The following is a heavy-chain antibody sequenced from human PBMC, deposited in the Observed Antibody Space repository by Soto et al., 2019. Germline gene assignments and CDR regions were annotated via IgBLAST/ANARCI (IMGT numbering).Heavy chain of an antibody. CDR2: INHSGNT. CDR3: ATFSIVGTVIFNH. CDR1: GDSFSDYY. J-gene: IGHJ4*02. V-gene: IGHV4-34*01. Sequence: SDTLSLTCGVYGDSFSDYYWAWVRQPPGKGLERIGEINHSGNTYYAPSLKSRLSMSVDTSRNHVSLHLTSVTAADTAVYYCATFSIVGTVIFNHWGQGTQVTVS. D-gene: IGHD1-26*01.